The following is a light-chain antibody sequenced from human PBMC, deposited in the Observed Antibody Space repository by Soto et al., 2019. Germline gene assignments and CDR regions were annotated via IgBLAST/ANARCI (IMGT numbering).Light chain of an antibody. CDR2: GAS. J-gene: IGKJ4*01. V-gene: IGKV1-39*01. CDR3: QQSYTSPVT. CDR1: QGIGNN. Sequence: DVQMTQSPSSLPASVGDRVTISCRTSQGIGNNLNWYQQKPGGAPKLLIYGASSLHSGVPSRFSGSGSGTDFTLTISSLQPEDFATYYCQQSYTSPVTFGGGTKVEIK.